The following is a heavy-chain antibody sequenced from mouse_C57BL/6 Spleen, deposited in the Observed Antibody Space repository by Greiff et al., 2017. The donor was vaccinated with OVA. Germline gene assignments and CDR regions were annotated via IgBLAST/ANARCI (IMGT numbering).Heavy chain of an antibody. V-gene: IGHV5-17*01. CDR1: GFTFSDYG. J-gene: IGHJ2*01. Sequence: EVQLQQSGGGLVKPGGSLKLSCAASGFTFSDYGMHGVRQAPEKGREGVAYISSGSSTIYYADTVKGRFTISRDNAKNTLFLQMTSLRSEDTAMYYCARGVLYYYGSSYYFDYWGQGTTLTVSS. CDR3: ARGVLYYYGSSYYFDY. CDR2: ISSGSSTI. D-gene: IGHD1-1*01.